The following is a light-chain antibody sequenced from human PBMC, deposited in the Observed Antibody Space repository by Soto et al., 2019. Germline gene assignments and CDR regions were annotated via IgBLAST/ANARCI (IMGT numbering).Light chain of an antibody. CDR1: KSVSNN. CDR2: SAS. Sequence: EIVLTQSPATLSVSQGERATLSCRASKSVSNNLAWYQQKPGQAPRLLIYSASARAAGLPARFSGSGSGTEFTLTISSLQSEDFAVYYCQHYNEWPLTFGGGTKVEIK. V-gene: IGKV3-15*01. CDR3: QHYNEWPLT. J-gene: IGKJ4*01.